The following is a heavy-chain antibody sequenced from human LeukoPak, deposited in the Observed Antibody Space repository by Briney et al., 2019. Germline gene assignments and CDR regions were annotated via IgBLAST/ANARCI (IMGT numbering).Heavy chain of an antibody. CDR1: GFTFSSYA. D-gene: IGHD2-2*03. V-gene: IGHV3-23*01. CDR3: ARDGWDY. Sequence: PGGSLRLSCAASGFTFSSYAMSWVRQAPGKGLEWVSGISGDSGGTYYKESVKGRFTISRDNAKNSLYLQMNSLRAEDTAVYYCARDGWDYWGQGTLVTVSS. CDR2: ISGDSGGT. J-gene: IGHJ4*02.